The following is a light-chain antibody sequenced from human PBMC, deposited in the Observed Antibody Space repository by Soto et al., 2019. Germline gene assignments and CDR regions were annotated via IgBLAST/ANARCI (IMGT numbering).Light chain of an antibody. V-gene: IGKV3-20*01. CDR2: GAS. CDR3: QQYGSSRTWT. CDR1: QSVSSSF. Sequence: EIVLTQSPGTLSLSPVERANLSCSSSQSVSSSFLAWYQQKPGQAPRLLIYGASSRATGIPDRFSGSGSGTDFTLTISRLEPEDFAVYYCQQYGSSRTWTFGQGTKVDIK. J-gene: IGKJ1*01.